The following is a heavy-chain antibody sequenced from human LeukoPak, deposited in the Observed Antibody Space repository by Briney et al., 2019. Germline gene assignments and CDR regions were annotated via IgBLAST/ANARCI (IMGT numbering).Heavy chain of an antibody. CDR3: AGEHYDILTGRYYMDV. CDR2: ISSSSSTI. CDR1: GFTFSSYS. V-gene: IGHV3-48*01. D-gene: IGHD3-9*01. J-gene: IGHJ6*03. Sequence: GGSLRLSCAASGFTFSSYSMNWVRQAPGKGLEWVSYISSSSSTIYYADSVKGRFTISRDNAKNSLYLQMNSLRAEDTAVYYCAGEHYDILTGRYYMDVWGKGTTVTVSS.